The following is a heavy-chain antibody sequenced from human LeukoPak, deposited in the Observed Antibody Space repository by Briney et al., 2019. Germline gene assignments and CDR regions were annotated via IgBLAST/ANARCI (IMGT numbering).Heavy chain of an antibody. D-gene: IGHD3-16*01. CDR1: GFTFNSYW. Sequence: PGGSLRLSCAVSGFTFNSYWMSWVRQAPGKGLEWVAKIKQDGSEKYSVDSMKGRITISRDNAKNSLYLEMNSLRVEDTAVFYCARVMSASVWRSYGSYDYYYYMDIWGRGTTVTVSS. V-gene: IGHV3-7*01. J-gene: IGHJ6*03. CDR3: ARVMSASVWRSYGSYDYYYYMDI. CDR2: IKQDGSEK.